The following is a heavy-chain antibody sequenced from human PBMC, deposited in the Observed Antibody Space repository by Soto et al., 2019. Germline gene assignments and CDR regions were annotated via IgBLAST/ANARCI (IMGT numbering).Heavy chain of an antibody. CDR2: INAGNGNT. CDR3: VLASDSSGYYDSRYYYYGMDV. V-gene: IGHV1-3*01. D-gene: IGHD3-22*01. Sequence: QVQLVQSGAEVKKPGASVKVSCKASGYTFTSYAMHWVRQAPGQRLEWMGWINAGNGNTKHSQKFQGRGTITRDPSAGTAYIELSSLRSEDTAVDYCVLASDSSGYYDSRYYYYGMDVWGQGTTVTVSS. CDR1: GYTFTSYA. J-gene: IGHJ6*02.